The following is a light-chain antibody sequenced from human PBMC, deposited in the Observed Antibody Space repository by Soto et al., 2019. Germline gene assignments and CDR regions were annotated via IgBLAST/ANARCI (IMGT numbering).Light chain of an antibody. Sequence: DVVMTQSPLSLPVTLGQPASISCRSSQSLAYSDGNTYLNWFQQRPGQSPRRLIYKVSNRDSGVPDRFSGSGSGTDFTLKISRVEAEDFGVYYCMQGTHWPSRTFGQGTKVEIK. CDR2: KVS. V-gene: IGKV2-30*01. CDR3: MQGTHWPSRT. CDR1: QSLAYSDGNTY. J-gene: IGKJ1*01.